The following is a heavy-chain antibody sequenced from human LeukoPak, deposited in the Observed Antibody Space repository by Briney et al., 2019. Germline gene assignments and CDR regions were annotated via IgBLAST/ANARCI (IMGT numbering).Heavy chain of an antibody. V-gene: IGHV3-48*01. CDR3: ARFAAGGYYYYYMDV. Sequence: GSLRLSCAASGFTFSSYTMNWVRQPPGKGLEGVSNIGTSSTTIYYADSGKGRFTISRENTKNSLYLQMNSLRADDTAVYYCARFAAGGYYYYYMDVWGKGTTVTVSS. J-gene: IGHJ6*03. D-gene: IGHD3-10*01. CDR2: IGTSSTTI. CDR1: GFTFSSYT.